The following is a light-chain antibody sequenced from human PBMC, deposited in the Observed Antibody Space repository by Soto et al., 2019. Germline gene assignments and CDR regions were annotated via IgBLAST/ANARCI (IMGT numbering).Light chain of an antibody. V-gene: IGKV1-12*01. Sequence: DIQMTQSPSSVSASVGDRVTITCRASQGISSWLGWYQQKRGKAPKLLIYAASSLQSGVPSRFSSSGSGKDFTLTISSLQDEDFTTYYCHQATSYPRTFGPGTKVDI. J-gene: IGKJ3*01. CDR3: HQATSYPRT. CDR2: AAS. CDR1: QGISSW.